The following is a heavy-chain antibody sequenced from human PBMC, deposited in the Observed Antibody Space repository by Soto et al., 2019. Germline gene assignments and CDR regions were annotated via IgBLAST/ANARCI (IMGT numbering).Heavy chain of an antibody. J-gene: IGHJ5*02. D-gene: IGHD6-6*01. V-gene: IGHV1-18*01. CDR2: ISAYNGNT. CDR3: ARDLGRQLVSYNWFDP. CDR1: GYTFTSYG. Sequence: ASVKVSCKASGYTFTSYGISWVRQAPGQGLEWMGWISAYNGNTNYAQKLQGRVTMTTDTSTSTAHMELRSLRSDDTAVYYCARDLGRQLVSYNWFDPWGQGTLVTVSS.